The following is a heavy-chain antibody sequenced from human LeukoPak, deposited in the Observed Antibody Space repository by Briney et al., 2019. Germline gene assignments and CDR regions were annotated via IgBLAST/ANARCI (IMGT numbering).Heavy chain of an antibody. CDR1: GYSISSDYY. D-gene: IGHD6-19*01. V-gene: IGHV4-38-2*02. CDR3: ARVHEQWLAYDY. CDR2: IYYSGST. Sequence: SETLSLTCTVSGYSISSDYYWGWVRQPPGKGLEWIGSIYYSGSTYYNPSLKSRVTISVDTSKNQFSLKLSSVTAADTAVYYCARVHEQWLAYDYWGQGTLVTVSS. J-gene: IGHJ4*02.